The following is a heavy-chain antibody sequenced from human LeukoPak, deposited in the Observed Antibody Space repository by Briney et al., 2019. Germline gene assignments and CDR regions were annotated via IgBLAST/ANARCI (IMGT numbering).Heavy chain of an antibody. CDR1: GFTFSSYA. Sequence: GGSLRLSCAASGFTFSSYAMSWVRQAPGKGLEWVSAISGSGGSTYYADSVKGRFTISRDNSKNTLYLQMNSLRAEDTAVYYCAKPGRITMVQGVTPGWGQGTLVTVSS. CDR2: ISGSGGST. J-gene: IGHJ4*02. CDR3: AKPGRITMVQGVTPG. D-gene: IGHD3-10*01. V-gene: IGHV3-23*01.